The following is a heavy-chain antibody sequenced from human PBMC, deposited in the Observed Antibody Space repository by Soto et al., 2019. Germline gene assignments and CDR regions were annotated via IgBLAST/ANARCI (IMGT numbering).Heavy chain of an antibody. Sequence: QVQLVQSGAEVKKPGASVKVSCKASGCTFISYGISWVRQAPGQGLEWMGWISSYNGNTNYAHKLQGRVTMTTDTATTTADMELRSLTSDDASVYYCARARPTLSIRARDYYYAMDFCGQGTTVTVSS. CDR1: GCTFISYG. CDR2: ISSYNGNT. V-gene: IGHV1-18*01. D-gene: IGHD6-6*01. CDR3: ARARPTLSIRARDYYYAMDF. J-gene: IGHJ6*02.